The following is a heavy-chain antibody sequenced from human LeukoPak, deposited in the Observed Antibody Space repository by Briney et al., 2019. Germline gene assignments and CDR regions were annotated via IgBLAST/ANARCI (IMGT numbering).Heavy chain of an antibody. D-gene: IGHD6-19*01. CDR2: ISAYNGNT. V-gene: IGHV1-18*01. J-gene: IGHJ4*02. CDR3: ARGSPRSGWTGGSFDY. Sequence: ASVKVSCKASGYTFTSYGISWVRQAPGQGLEWMGWISAYNGNTNYAQKLQGRVTMTTDTSTSTAYMELRSLRSDDTAVYYCARGSPRSGWTGGSFDYWGQGTLVTVSS. CDR1: GYTFTSYG.